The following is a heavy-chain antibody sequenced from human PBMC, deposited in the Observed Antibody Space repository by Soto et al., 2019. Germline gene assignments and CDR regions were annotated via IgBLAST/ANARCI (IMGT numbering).Heavy chain of an antibody. V-gene: IGHV4-39*01. D-gene: IGHD3-16*02. CDR3: ARIPTRYPNWFDP. Sequence: PSETLSLTCTVSGASISTNHHNWAWVRQPPGKGLEWMGNIHYLGDTYFNPSLGSRLSMSVDTSKNQFSLKLTSVTAADTAVYYCARIPTRYPNWFDPWGQRTLVTVSS. CDR1: GASISTNHHN. CDR2: IHYLGDT. J-gene: IGHJ5*02.